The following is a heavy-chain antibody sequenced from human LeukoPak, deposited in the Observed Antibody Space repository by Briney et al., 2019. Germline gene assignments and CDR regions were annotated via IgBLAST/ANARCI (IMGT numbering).Heavy chain of an antibody. V-gene: IGHV3-23*01. Sequence: GGSLRLSCAASGFTFSTYSMTWVRQSPGKGLEWVASIYGSGERTFYADSVKDRLILYRDNSRNTVYLEMNNLRVEDTAVYYCAKDIVPDSGWDLDYWGQGTLVTVSS. CDR3: AKDIVPDSGWDLDY. D-gene: IGHD6-19*01. CDR1: GFTFSTYS. CDR2: IYGSGERT. J-gene: IGHJ4*02.